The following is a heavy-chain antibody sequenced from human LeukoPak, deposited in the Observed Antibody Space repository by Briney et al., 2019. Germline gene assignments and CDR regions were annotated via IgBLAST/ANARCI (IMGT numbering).Heavy chain of an antibody. D-gene: IGHD1-1*01. CDR1: GYTFTSYA. Sequence: GASVKVSCKASGYTFTSYAMNWVRQAPGQGLEWMGWINTNTGNPTYAQGLTGRFVFSLDTSVSTAYLQISSLKAEDTAVYYCARALTDYSQLPSDAFDIWGQGTMVTVSS. J-gene: IGHJ3*02. V-gene: IGHV7-4-1*02. CDR2: INTNTGNP. CDR3: ARALTDYSQLPSDAFDI.